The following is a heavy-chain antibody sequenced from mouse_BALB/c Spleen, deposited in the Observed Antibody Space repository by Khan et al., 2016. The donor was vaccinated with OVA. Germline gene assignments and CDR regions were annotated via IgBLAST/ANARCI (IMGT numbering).Heavy chain of an antibody. V-gene: IGHV5-6*01. CDR1: GFTFSTFG. CDR3: TRLAYYYDSGGFAY. J-gene: IGHJ3*01. CDR2: ISPGGSYT. D-gene: IGHD1-1*01. Sequence: EVELVESGGDLVKPGGSLKLSCAASGFTFSTFGMSWVRQTPDKRLEWVATISPGGSYTYYPDIVKGRFIISRDNAKNTLDLQMSSLMSEDTAMYYCTRLAYYYDSGGFAYWGQGTLVTVAA.